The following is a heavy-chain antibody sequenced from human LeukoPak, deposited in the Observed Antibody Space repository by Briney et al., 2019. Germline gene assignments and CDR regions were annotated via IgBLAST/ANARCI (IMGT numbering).Heavy chain of an antibody. Sequence: SVKVSCKAFGGTFSSYAISWVRQAPGQGLEWMGGIIPIFGTANYAQKFQGRVTITADKSTSTAYMELSSLRSEDTAVYYCAREKNWNDLTFDYWGQGTLVTVSS. CDR1: GGTFSSYA. CDR2: IIPIFGTA. D-gene: IGHD1-1*01. J-gene: IGHJ4*02. V-gene: IGHV1-69*06. CDR3: AREKNWNDLTFDY.